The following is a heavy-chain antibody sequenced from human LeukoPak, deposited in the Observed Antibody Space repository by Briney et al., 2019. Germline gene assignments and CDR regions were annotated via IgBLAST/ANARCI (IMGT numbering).Heavy chain of an antibody. CDR1: GFTFSSYS. CDR3: SREHALGDF. D-gene: IGHD2-2*01. V-gene: IGHV3-21*01. CDR2: ITSSSSYK. Sequence: GGSLRLSCAASGFTFSSYSMNWVRQAPGKGLEWVSSITSSSSYKYYADSVRGRFTISRDNAKNSLYLQMNSLRAEDTAVYYCSREHALGDFWGQGSLVTVSS. J-gene: IGHJ4*02.